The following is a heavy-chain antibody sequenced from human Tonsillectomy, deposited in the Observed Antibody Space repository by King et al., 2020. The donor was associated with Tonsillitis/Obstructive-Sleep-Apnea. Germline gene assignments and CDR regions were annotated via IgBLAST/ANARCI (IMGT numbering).Heavy chain of an antibody. Sequence: VQLVESGGGLVKPGGSLRLSCAASGFTFSSYSMNWVRQAPGKGLEWVSSISSSSSYMYHADSVKGLFTISRDNDKKSLYLQMNSLRAEDTAVYYCARGYNDILIGYYLVDYWGKGTLVTVSS. V-gene: IGHV3-21*01. J-gene: IGHJ4*02. CDR1: GFTFSSYS. D-gene: IGHD3-9*01. CDR2: ISSSSSYM. CDR3: ARGYNDILIGYYLVDY.